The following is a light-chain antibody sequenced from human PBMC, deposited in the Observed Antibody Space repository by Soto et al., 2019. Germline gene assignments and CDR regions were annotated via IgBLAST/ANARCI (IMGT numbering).Light chain of an antibody. CDR2: KVT. CDR3: SSYAGSNDYV. V-gene: IGLV2-8*01. Sequence: QSALTQPPSASASLGQSVTISCTGTSSDVGGYNYVSWYQQHPGKAPTLMIYKVTQRPSGVPDRFSGSKSGNTASLTVSNLQADDEADYYCSSYAGSNDYVFRTGTKLTVL. J-gene: IGLJ1*01. CDR1: SSDVGGYNY.